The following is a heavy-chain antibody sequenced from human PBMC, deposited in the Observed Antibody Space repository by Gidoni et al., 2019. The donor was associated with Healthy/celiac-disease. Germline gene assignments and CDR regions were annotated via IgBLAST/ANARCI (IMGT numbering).Heavy chain of an antibody. CDR3: ARRLASGAFDI. V-gene: IGHV4-30-2*01. D-gene: IGHD3-10*01. CDR1: GGYISSVVYS. CDR2: IYHSGST. J-gene: IGHJ3*02. Sequence: QLQLQESGSGLVKPSQTLSLTCAVSGGYISSVVYSWSWIRQPPGKGLEWIGYIYHSGSTYYNPSLKSRVTISVDRSKNQFSLKLSSVTAADTAVYYCARRLASGAFDIWGQGTMVTVSS.